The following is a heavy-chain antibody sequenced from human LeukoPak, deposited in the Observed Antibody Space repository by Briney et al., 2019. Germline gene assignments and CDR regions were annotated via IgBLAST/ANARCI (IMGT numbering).Heavy chain of an antibody. J-gene: IGHJ2*01. Sequence: GESLKISCKSSGYTFTNYWIGWVRQMSGKGLDWVGIIYPGDSDTRYSPSFQGQVTISADKSISTAYLQWSSLKASDTAMYYCASLAVAGWYFDLWGRGTLVTVSS. CDR3: ASLAVAGWYFDL. CDR2: IYPGDSDT. V-gene: IGHV5-51*01. D-gene: IGHD6-19*01. CDR1: GYTFTNYW.